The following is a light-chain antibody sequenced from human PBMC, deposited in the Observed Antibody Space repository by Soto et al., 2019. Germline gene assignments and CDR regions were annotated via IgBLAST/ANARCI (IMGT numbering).Light chain of an antibody. Sequence: QSALTQPASVSGSPGQSITISCTGTSSDVGGYSYVSWYQQHPGKAPKLMIYEVSNRPSGVSNRFSGSKSGNTASLTISGLQAEDEADYYCSSYTSSSTPYVCGTGTKLPVL. CDR2: EVS. CDR3: SSYTSSSTPYV. CDR1: SSDVGGYSY. V-gene: IGLV2-14*01. J-gene: IGLJ1*01.